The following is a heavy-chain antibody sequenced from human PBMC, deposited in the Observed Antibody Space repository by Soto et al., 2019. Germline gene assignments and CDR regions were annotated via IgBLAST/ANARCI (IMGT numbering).Heavy chain of an antibody. Sequence: PVGSLRLSCAASGFTFSSYAMSWVRQAPGKGLEWVSAISGSGGSTYYADSVKGRFTISRDNSKNTLYLQMNSLRAEDTAVYYCAKDPNNWNPGPLDYWGQGTLLTVSS. J-gene: IGHJ4*02. D-gene: IGHD1-20*01. CDR1: GFTFSSYA. V-gene: IGHV3-23*01. CDR2: ISGSGGST. CDR3: AKDPNNWNPGPLDY.